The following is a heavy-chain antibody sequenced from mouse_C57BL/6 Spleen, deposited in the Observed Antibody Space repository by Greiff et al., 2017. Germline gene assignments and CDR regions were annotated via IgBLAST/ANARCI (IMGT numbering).Heavy chain of an antibody. V-gene: IGHV1-80*01. CDR1: GYAFSSYW. Sequence: VKLMESGAELVKPGASVKISCKASGYAFSSYWMNWVKQRPGKGLEWIGQIYPGDGDTNYNGKFKGKATLTADKSSSTAYMQLSSLTSEDSAVYFCAREGHYRFAYWGQGTLVTVSA. D-gene: IGHD2-12*01. CDR2: IYPGDGDT. CDR3: AREGHYRFAY. J-gene: IGHJ3*01.